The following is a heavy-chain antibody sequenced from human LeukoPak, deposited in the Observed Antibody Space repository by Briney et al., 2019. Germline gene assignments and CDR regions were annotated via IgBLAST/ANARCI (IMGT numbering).Heavy chain of an antibody. Sequence: PGGSLRLSCAASGFTFSSYAMHWVRQAPGKGLEYVSAISSNGGSTYYANSVKGRFTISRDNSKNTLYLQMGSLRAEDMAVYYCAEVGPWDSSGGHYYWYFDLWGRGTLVTASS. D-gene: IGHD3-22*01. V-gene: IGHV3-64*01. CDR3: AEVGPWDSSGGHYYWYFDL. CDR2: ISSNGGST. J-gene: IGHJ2*01. CDR1: GFTFSSYA.